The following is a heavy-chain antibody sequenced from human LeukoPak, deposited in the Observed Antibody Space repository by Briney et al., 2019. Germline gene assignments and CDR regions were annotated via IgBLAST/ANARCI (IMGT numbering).Heavy chain of an antibody. V-gene: IGHV4-34*01. Sequence: SETLSLTCAVYGGSFSGYYWSWIRQPPGKGLEWIGEINHSGSTNYNPSLKSRVTISVDTSKNQFSLKLSSVTAADTAVYYCARGPAYYFDYWGQGTLVTVP. CDR2: INHSGST. J-gene: IGHJ4*02. CDR1: GGSFSGYY. CDR3: ARGPAYYFDY.